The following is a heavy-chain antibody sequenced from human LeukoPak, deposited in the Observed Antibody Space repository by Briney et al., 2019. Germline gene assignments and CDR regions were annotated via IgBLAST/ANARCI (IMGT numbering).Heavy chain of an antibody. CDR2: INYSGST. V-gene: IGHV4-59*01. D-gene: IGHD2-2*01. CDR1: GGSISEYY. J-gene: IGHJ5*01. Sequence: SETLSLTCTVSGGSISEYYWSWIRQPPGKGLEWIGYINYSGSTNYHPSLKSRVTISVDTSKNQFSLILGSVTTADTAVYYCARQEVIVVPPAANWFDSWGQGTLVTVSS. CDR3: ARQEVIVVPPAANWFDS.